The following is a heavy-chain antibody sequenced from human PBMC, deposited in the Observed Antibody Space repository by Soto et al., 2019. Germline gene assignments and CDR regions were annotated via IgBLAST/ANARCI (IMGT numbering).Heavy chain of an antibody. CDR2: FSGSGDDT. Sequence: EVQLSESGGGLVQPGGSLRLSCAAPGFTLRTNGMSWVRQAPGKGLEWVSSFSGSGDDTWYAASLKGRFTISRDNSKNTLYLQMNSLRAEDTALYYCAGHGGYSYLGQGTLVTVSS. V-gene: IGHV3-23*01. J-gene: IGHJ4*02. D-gene: IGHD4-17*01. CDR1: GFTLRTNG. CDR3: AGHGGYSY.